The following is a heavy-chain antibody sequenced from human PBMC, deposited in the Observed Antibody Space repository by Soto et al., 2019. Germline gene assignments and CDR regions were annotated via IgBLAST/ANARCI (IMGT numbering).Heavy chain of an antibody. CDR1: GFTFSSYA. CDR3: AKVNANDYVWGSYHHNWFDP. Sequence: GGSLRLSCAAAGFTFSSYAMCWVRQAPGKGLEWVSAISGSGGSTYYADSVKGRFTISRDNSKNTLYLQMNSLRAEGTAVYYCAKVNANDYVWGSYHHNWFDPWGQGTLVTVSS. D-gene: IGHD3-16*02. J-gene: IGHJ5*02. V-gene: IGHV3-23*01. CDR2: ISGSGGST.